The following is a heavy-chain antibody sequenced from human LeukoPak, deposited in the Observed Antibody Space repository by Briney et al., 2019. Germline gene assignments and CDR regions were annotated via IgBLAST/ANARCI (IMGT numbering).Heavy chain of an antibody. D-gene: IGHD3-16*01. CDR1: GFTFSNHW. J-gene: IGHJ4*02. CDR2: IKTGGTIT. Sequence: GGSLRLSCAVSGFTFSNHWMYWVRHVPGKGLVCVSAIKTGGTITNYADSVKGRFTISRDNAKNTLYLQMNGLRAEDTAIYYCVTTWGDYWGQGTLVTVSS. CDR3: VTTWGDY. V-gene: IGHV3-74*01.